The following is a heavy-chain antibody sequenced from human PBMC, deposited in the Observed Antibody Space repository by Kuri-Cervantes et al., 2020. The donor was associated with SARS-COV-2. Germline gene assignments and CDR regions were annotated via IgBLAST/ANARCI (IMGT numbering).Heavy chain of an antibody. CDR3: ARSAAPNVFDI. CDR2: IYPGDSDT. D-gene: IGHD6-25*01. V-gene: IGHV5-51*01. J-gene: IGHJ3*02. CDR1: GYSFTSYW. Sequence: VESLDISCKGSGYSFTSYWIGWVRQMPGKGLEWMGIIYPGDSDTRYSPSFQGQVTISADKSTSTSYLQWSSLKASDTAMYYCARSAAPNVFDIWGQGTMVTVSS.